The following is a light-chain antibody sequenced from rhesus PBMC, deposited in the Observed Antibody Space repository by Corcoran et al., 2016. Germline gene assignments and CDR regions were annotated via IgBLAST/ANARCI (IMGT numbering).Light chain of an antibody. CDR3: QQYSSSPSWT. Sequence: DIQMTQSPSSLSASVGDTVTITCRASQSISSWLDWYQQKPGKASKLLIYRASSLQTGVPSRVSGSGSGTDFTLTISSLQSEDFATYSWQQYSSSPSWTFGPGTKVEFK. CDR2: RAS. CDR1: QSISSW. J-gene: IGKJ1*01. V-gene: IGKV1-22*01.